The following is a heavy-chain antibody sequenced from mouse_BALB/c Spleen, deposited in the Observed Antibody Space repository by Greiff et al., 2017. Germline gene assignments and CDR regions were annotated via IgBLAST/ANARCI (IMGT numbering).Heavy chain of an antibody. J-gene: IGHJ3*01. CDR2: ISYSGST. CDR3: ARITTATAWFAY. CDR1: GYSITSDYA. D-gene: IGHD1-2*01. V-gene: IGHV3-2*02. Sequence: ESGPGLVKPSQSLSLTCTVTGYSITSDYAWNWIRQFPGNKLEWMGYISYSGSTSYNPSLKSRISITRDTSKNQFFLQLNSVTTEDTATYCCARITTATAWFAYWGQGTLVTVSA.